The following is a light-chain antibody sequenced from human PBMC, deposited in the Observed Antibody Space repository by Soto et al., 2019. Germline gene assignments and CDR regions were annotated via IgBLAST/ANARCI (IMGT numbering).Light chain of an antibody. CDR1: QSVSSSY. Sequence: EIVVTQSPGTLSLSPGERATLSCRASQSVSSSYLAWYQQKPGQAPRPLIYGASSRAIGIPDRFSGSGSGTDFTLTISRLEPEDFAVYYCQQYGSSPWTFGQGTNVDIK. J-gene: IGKJ1*01. V-gene: IGKV3-20*01. CDR3: QQYGSSPWT. CDR2: GAS.